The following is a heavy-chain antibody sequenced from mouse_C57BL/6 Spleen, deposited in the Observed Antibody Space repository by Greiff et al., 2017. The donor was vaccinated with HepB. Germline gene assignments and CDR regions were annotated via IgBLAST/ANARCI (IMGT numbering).Heavy chain of an antibody. V-gene: IGHV5-4*01. CDR1: GFTFSSYA. Sequence: DVHLVESGGGLVKPGGSLKLSCAASGFTFSSYAMSWVRQTPEKRLEWVATISDGGSYTYYPDNVKGRFTISRDNAKNNLYLQMSHLKSEDTAMYYCARGYYGSSPFDYWGQGTTLTVSS. CDR3: ARGYYGSSPFDY. J-gene: IGHJ2*01. D-gene: IGHD1-1*01. CDR2: ISDGGSYT.